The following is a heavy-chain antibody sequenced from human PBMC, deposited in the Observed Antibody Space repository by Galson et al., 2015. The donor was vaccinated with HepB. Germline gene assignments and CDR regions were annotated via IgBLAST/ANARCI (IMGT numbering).Heavy chain of an antibody. J-gene: IGHJ6*02. Sequence: QSGAEVKKPGESLKVSCKASGYTFTSYGISWVRQAPGQGLEWMGWISAYNGNTNYAQKLQGRVTMTTDTSTSTAYMELRSLRSDDTAVYYCARVLWFGELLSLAVNHYYGMDVWGQGTTVTVSS. CDR3: ARVLWFGELLSLAVNHYYGMDV. D-gene: IGHD3-10*01. V-gene: IGHV1-18*01. CDR1: GYTFTSYG. CDR2: ISAYNGNT.